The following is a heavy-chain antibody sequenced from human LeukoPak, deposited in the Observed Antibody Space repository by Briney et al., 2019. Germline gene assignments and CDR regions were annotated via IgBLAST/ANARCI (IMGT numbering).Heavy chain of an antibody. Sequence: SETLSLTCSVSGGSISGYYWSWLRQPAGKGLEWIGRLYASGSTYYNPSLKSRVTMSVDTSRNQFSLKLTSVTAADAAVYYCARDSSTSPPAYYGMDVWGQGTTVTVSS. CDR2: LYASGST. D-gene: IGHD2-2*01. CDR1: GGSISGYY. J-gene: IGHJ6*02. CDR3: ARDSSTSPPAYYGMDV. V-gene: IGHV4-4*07.